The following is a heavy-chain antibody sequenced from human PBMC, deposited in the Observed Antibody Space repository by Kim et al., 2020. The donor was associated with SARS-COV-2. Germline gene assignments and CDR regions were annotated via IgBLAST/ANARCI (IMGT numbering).Heavy chain of an antibody. D-gene: IGHD6-13*01. Sequence: GGSLRLSCAASGFTFSTYDMHWVRQPTGKGLEWISAIGTIADTFYSASVRRRFTISRENTKNSVSLQMNSLRAGDTAVYYCVRQGSSWHRDPQAPAFDIWGQGTTVTVSS. CDR1: GFTFSTYD. V-gene: IGHV3-13*01. CDR2: IGTIADT. CDR3: VRQGSSWHRDPQAPAFDI. J-gene: IGHJ3*02.